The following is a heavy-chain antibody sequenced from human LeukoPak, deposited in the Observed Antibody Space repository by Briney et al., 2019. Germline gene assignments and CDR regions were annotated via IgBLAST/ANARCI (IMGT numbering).Heavy chain of an antibody. J-gene: IGHJ6*02. CDR3: ARVPYSGYDYGYYGMDV. CDR1: GGSISSYY. D-gene: IGHD5-12*01. Sequence: SETLSLTCTVSGGSISSYYWSWIRQPAGKGLEWIGRIYTSGSTNYNPSLKSRVTMSVDTSKNQFSLKLSSVTAADTAVYYCARVPYSGYDYGYYGMDVWGQGTTVTVSS. CDR2: IYTSGST. V-gene: IGHV4-4*07.